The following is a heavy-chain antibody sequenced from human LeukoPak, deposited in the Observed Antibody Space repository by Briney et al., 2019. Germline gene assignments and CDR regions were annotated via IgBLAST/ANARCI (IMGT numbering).Heavy chain of an antibody. Sequence: GGSLRLSCAASGFTVSSNEMSWVRQAPGKGLEWVSSISGGSTYYADSVKGRFTISRDNAKNSLYLQMNSLRAEDTAVYYCASHAATADYWGQGTLVTVSS. J-gene: IGHJ4*02. CDR2: ISGGST. CDR3: ASHAATADY. D-gene: IGHD2-21*02. CDR1: GFTVSSNE. V-gene: IGHV3-38-3*01.